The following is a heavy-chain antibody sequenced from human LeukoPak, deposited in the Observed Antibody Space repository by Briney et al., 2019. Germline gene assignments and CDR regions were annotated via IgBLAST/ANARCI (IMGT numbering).Heavy chain of an antibody. J-gene: IGHJ4*02. CDR2: ISSSSSTI. CDR3: ATYYDFWSGYSRSYYFDY. V-gene: IGHV3-48*01. Sequence: SGGSLRLSCAASGFTFSSYGMSWVRQAPGKGLEWVSYISSSSSTIYYADSVKGRFTISRDNAKNSLYLQMNSLRAEDTAVYYCATYYDFWSGYSRSYYFDYWGQGTLVTVSS. CDR1: GFTFSSYG. D-gene: IGHD3-3*01.